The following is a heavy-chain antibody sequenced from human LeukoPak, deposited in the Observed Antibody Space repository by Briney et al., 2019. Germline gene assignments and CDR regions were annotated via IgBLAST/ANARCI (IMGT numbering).Heavy chain of an antibody. V-gene: IGHV3-30*03. CDR1: GFTFSSYG. CDR2: ISYDGSNK. D-gene: IGHD3-22*01. Sequence: GRSLRLSCAASGFTFSSYGMHWVRQAPGKGLEWVAVISYDGSNKYYADSVKGRFTISRDNSKNTLYLQMNSLRAEDTAVYYCARDGRMGDSDEFDYWGQGTLVTVSS. CDR3: ARDGRMGDSDEFDY. J-gene: IGHJ4*02.